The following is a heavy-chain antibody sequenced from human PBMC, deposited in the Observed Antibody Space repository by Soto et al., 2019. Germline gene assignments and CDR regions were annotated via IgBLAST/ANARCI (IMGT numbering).Heavy chain of an antibody. J-gene: IGHJ5*02. Sequence: GSLRLAGGDSGLSFGDSYMSWIRQAPGKGLEWLSYISPGSRYPAYADSVKGRFTISRDNAKRSLYMQMMSLTAEDTAIYYCVRGGGGGRFDPWGQGTMVPVSS. CDR1: GLSFGDSY. CDR3: VRGGGGGRFDP. D-gene: IGHD2-15*01. CDR2: ISPGSRYP. V-gene: IGHV3-11*06.